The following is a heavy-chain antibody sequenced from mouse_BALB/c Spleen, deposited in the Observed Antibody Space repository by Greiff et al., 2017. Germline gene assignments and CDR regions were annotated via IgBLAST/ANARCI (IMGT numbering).Heavy chain of an antibody. CDR1: GYTFTSYW. V-gene: IGHV1S81*02. CDR3: ARDGGGYAMDY. CDR2: INPSNGRT. Sequence: QVQLQQSGAELVKPGASVKLSCKASGYTFTSYWMHWVKQRPGQGLEWIGEINPSNGRTNYNQKFKDKATLTADKSSSTAYMQLSSLTSEDSAVYYCARDGGGYAMDYWGQGTSVTVSS. J-gene: IGHJ4*01.